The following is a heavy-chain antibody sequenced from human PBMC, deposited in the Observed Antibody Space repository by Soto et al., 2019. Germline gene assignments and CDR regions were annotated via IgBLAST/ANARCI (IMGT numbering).Heavy chain of an antibody. D-gene: IGHD3-10*01. CDR1: GGTFSSYA. Sequence: VASVKVSCKASGGTFSSYAISWVRQAPGQGLEWMGGIIPIFGTANYAQKFQGRVTITADKSTSTAYMELSSLRSEDTAVYYCARVGQGSGGYHYYYYGMDVWGQGTTVTISS. CDR3: ARVGQGSGGYHYYYYGMDV. CDR2: IIPIFGTA. V-gene: IGHV1-69*06. J-gene: IGHJ6*02.